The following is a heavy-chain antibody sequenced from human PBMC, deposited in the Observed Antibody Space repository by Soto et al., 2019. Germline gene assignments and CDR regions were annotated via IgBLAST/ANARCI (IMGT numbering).Heavy chain of an antibody. J-gene: IGHJ2*01. V-gene: IGHV4-30-4*01. CDR2: IFDSGST. D-gene: IGHD2-8*01. CDR3: AREIMPLTNDWYFDL. CDR1: GGSISGGVHS. Sequence: QVQLQESGPGLVKPSETLSLTCTVSGGSISGGVHSWSCIRQPPGKGLGWIGHIFDSGSTYYNPSLKSRLTISVHTSKNQFSLRLSSVTAADTAVYYCAREIMPLTNDWYFDLWGRGTLVTVSS.